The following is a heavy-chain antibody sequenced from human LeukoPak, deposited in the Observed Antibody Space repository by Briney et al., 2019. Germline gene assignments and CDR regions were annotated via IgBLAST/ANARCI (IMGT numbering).Heavy chain of an antibody. Sequence: GESLKISCQTSRYSFTNYWIGWVRQMPGKGLEWMGIIYRGDSDPRYSPSFQGQVSISVDKSSSTAYLQWRSLKTSDTAMYYCARRHVDTAMGGYYYYYMDVWGKGTTVTVSS. V-gene: IGHV5-51*01. J-gene: IGHJ6*03. CDR1: RYSFTNYW. D-gene: IGHD5-18*01. CDR3: ARRHVDTAMGGYYYYYMDV. CDR2: IYRGDSDP.